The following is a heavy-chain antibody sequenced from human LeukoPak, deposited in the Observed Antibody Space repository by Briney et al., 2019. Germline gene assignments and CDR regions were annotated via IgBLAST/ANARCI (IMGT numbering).Heavy chain of an antibody. CDR2: IRSKANSYAT. Sequence: GGSLRLSCAASGFTFSGSAMHWVRQASGKGLEWVGRIRSKANSYATAYAASVKGRFTISRDDSKNTAYLQMNGLKTEDTAVYYCTSQLYYYDSSGYAYFDYWGQGTLVTVSS. CDR3: TSQLYYYDSSGYAYFDY. D-gene: IGHD3-22*01. J-gene: IGHJ4*02. CDR1: GFTFSGSA. V-gene: IGHV3-73*01.